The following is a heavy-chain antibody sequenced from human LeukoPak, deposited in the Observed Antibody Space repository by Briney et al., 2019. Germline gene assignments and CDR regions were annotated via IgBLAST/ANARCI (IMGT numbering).Heavy chain of an antibody. CDR2: IYYSGST. Sequence: SETLSLTCTVSGYSISSGYYWGWIRQPPRKGLEWIGSIYYSGSTYYNPSLKSRVTISVDTSKNHFSLKLSSVTAAATAVYYCARVSALYASKMAFDYWGQGTLVTVSS. V-gene: IGHV4-38-2*02. D-gene: IGHD2-2*01. J-gene: IGHJ4*02. CDR3: ARVSALYASKMAFDY. CDR1: GYSISSGYY.